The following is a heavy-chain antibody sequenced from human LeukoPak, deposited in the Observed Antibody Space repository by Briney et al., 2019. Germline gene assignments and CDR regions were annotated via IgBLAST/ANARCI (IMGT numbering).Heavy chain of an antibody. CDR1: GFTFSSHR. D-gene: IGHD5-12*01. Sequence: GGPLRLSCAASGFTFSSHRMIWVRQAPGKGLEGVANIKQDGSEKYYVDSVKGRSTISRDNAKNSLYLQINSLRVEDTAVYYCARGRYSGYDSFDYWGQGTLVTVSS. J-gene: IGHJ4*02. V-gene: IGHV3-7*01. CDR2: IKQDGSEK. CDR3: ARGRYSGYDSFDY.